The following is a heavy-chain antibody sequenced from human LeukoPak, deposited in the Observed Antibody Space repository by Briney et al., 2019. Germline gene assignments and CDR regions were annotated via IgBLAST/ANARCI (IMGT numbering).Heavy chain of an antibody. J-gene: IGHJ6*02. CDR2: TYYRSKWYN. Sequence: SQTLSLTCAISGDSVSSNSAAWNWIRQSPSRGLEWLGRTYYRSKWYNEYAVSVKSRITINPDTSKNRFSLQLNSVTPEATAVYYCTKTGVGGGSYRYYYGMDVWGQGTTVTVSS. CDR3: TKTGVGGGSYRYYYGMDV. V-gene: IGHV6-1*01. D-gene: IGHD1-26*01. CDR1: GDSVSSNSAA.